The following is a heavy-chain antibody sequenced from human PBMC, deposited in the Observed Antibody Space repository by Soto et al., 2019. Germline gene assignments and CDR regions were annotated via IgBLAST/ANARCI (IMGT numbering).Heavy chain of an antibody. CDR3: AKEPFSRDYYDSSGYCDY. CDR2: ISGSGGST. CDR1: GFTFSSYA. Sequence: PGGSLRLSCAASGFTFSSYAMSWVRQAPGKGLEWVSAISGSGGSTYYADSVKGRFTISRDNSKNTLYLQMNSLRAEDTAVYYCAKEPFSRDYYDSSGYCDYWGQGTLVTVS. D-gene: IGHD3-22*01. J-gene: IGHJ4*02. V-gene: IGHV3-23*01.